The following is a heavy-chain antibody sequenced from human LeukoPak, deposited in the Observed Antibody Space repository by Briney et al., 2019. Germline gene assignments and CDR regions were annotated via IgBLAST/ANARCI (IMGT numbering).Heavy chain of an antibody. J-gene: IGHJ4*02. V-gene: IGHV7-4-1*02. CDR2: INTNTGNP. D-gene: IGHD5-24*01. Sequence: ASVKVSCKASGYTFTSYAMNWVRQAPGQGLEWMGWINTNTGNPTYARGFTGRFVFSLDTSVSTAYLQISSLKAEDTAVYYCARGGPGDGYNLRFLLVSKEYYFDYWGQGTLVTVSS. CDR1: GYTFTSYA. CDR3: ARGGPGDGYNLRFLLVSKEYYFDY.